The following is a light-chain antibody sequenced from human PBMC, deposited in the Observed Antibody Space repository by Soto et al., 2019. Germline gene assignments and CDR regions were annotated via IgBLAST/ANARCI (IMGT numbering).Light chain of an antibody. Sequence: QSALTQPASGSGSPGQSITISCTGANSDIGDWNYVSWYQQYPGKAPKVIIYEVNYRPSGVSYRFSGSKSGNTASLTISGLQAEDEADYYCSSFSSGTTLFVFGGGTKVTV. CDR2: EVN. CDR1: NSDIGDWNY. V-gene: IGLV2-14*01. CDR3: SSFSSGTTLFV. J-gene: IGLJ1*01.